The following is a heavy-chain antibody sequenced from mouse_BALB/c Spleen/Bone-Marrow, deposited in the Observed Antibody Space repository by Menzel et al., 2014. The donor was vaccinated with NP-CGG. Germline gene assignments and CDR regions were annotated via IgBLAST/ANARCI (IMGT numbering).Heavy chain of an antibody. CDR2: IDPYNGGT. V-gene: IGHV1S135*01. D-gene: IGHD1-1*01. CDR1: GYAFTSYN. Sequence: EVQLQQSGPELVKPGASVKGSCKASGYAFTSYNMYWVKQSHGKSLEWIGYIDPYNGGTSYNQKFKGKATLTVDKSSSTAYMHLNSLTSEDSAVYYCAGENYGSSPAYWGQGTLVTVSA. J-gene: IGHJ3*01. CDR3: AGENYGSSPAY.